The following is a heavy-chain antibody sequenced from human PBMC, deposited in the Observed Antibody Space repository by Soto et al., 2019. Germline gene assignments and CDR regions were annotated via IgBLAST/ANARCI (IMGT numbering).Heavy chain of an antibody. CDR3: ASGGWGSSWYEGGSRIDY. D-gene: IGHD6-13*01. CDR2: IAAAGDT. Sequence: EVQLVESGGGLVQPGGSLRLSCAASGFTISSYDMHWVRQVTGKGLEWVSAIAAAGDTYYPDSVKGRFTISRENAKNSLYLQMNSLRAEDTAVYYCASGGWGSSWYEGGSRIDYWGQGTLVTVSS. CDR1: GFTISSYD. J-gene: IGHJ4*02. V-gene: IGHV3-13*01.